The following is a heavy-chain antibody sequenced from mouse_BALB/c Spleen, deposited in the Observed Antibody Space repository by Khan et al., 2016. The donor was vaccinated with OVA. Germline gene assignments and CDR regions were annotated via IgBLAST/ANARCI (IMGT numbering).Heavy chain of an antibody. J-gene: IGHJ3*01. CDR3: ASYYRYPAWFAY. D-gene: IGHD2-14*01. CDR1: GYTFTNYM. CDR2: INPSTDYA. V-gene: IGHV1-4*01. Sequence: QMQLKQSGAELARPGASVKMSCKTSGYTFTNYMMHWVKQRPGQGLEWIGYINPSTDYANYNQKFKDKATLTADKSSSTAYMQLSSLTSEDSAVYYCASYYRYPAWFAYWGQGTLVTVSA.